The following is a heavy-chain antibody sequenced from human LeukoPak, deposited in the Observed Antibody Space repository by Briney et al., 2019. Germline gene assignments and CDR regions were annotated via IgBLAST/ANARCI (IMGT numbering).Heavy chain of an antibody. CDR2: ISGSGDST. V-gene: IGHV3-23*01. CDR3: AKDPSRIQLWLRGAFDI. CDR1: GFTFSSYG. J-gene: IGHJ3*02. Sequence: QSGGSLRLSCAASGFTFSSYGMNWVRQAPGKGLEWVSGISGSGDSTYSADSVKGRFTISRDNSKNTLYLHMNSLRAEDTAVYYCAKDPSRIQLWLRGAFDIWGQGTMVTVSS. D-gene: IGHD5-18*01.